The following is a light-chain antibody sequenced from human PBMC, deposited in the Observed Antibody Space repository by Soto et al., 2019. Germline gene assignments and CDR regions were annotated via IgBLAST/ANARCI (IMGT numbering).Light chain of an antibody. CDR1: QSISSF. J-gene: IGKJ2*03. CDR3: QQSYSTPYS. Sequence: DIQMTQSPSSLSASVGDRVTITFRASQSISSFLNWYQQKPGKAPKLLIYAASSLQSGVPSRFGGSGSGTDFSLTISSLQPEDFATYYCQQSYSTPYSFGQGTKVDI. CDR2: AAS. V-gene: IGKV1-39*01.